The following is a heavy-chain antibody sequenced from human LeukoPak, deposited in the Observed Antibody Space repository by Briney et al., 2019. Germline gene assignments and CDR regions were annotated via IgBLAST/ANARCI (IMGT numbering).Heavy chain of an antibody. J-gene: IGHJ4*02. CDR1: GFTVSSNY. Sequence: LRLSCAASGFTVSSNYMSWIRQPPGKGLEWIGYIYYSGSTNYNPSLKSRVTISVDTSKNQFSLKLSSVTAADTAVYCCARGSSSWLRNWGQGTLVTVSS. D-gene: IGHD6-13*01. CDR2: IYYSGST. CDR3: ARGSSSWLRN. V-gene: IGHV4-59*02.